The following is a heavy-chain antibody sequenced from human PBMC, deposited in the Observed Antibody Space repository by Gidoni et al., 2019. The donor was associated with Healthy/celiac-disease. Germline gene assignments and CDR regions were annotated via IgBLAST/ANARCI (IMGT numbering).Heavy chain of an antibody. CDR1: GFTFSSYS. CDR3: AREHQLPSPGYYYYYGMDV. Sequence: EVQLVESGGGLVKPGGSLRLSCAASGFTFSSYSMNWVRQAPGKGLEWVSSISSSSSYIYYADSVKGRFTISRDNAKNSLYLQMNSLRAEDTAVYYCAREHQLPSPGYYYYYGMDVWGQGTTVTVSS. CDR2: ISSSSSYI. V-gene: IGHV3-21*01. D-gene: IGHD2-2*01. J-gene: IGHJ6*02.